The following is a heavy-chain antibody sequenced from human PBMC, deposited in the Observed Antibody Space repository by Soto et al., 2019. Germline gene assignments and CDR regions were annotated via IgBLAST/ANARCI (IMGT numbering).Heavy chain of an antibody. Sequence: ASVKVSCKASRYTFTAYYKHLVRQAPGQGPEWMGWISPSTAYTNYAQKFQGRVTMTRDPSISTAYMELSRLRSDDTAVYYCALPRVADSFDSWGQGTRVTVSS. CDR3: ALPRVADSFDS. CDR1: RYTFTAYY. V-gene: IGHV1-2*02. D-gene: IGHD2-21*01. J-gene: IGHJ5*01. CDR2: ISPSTAYT.